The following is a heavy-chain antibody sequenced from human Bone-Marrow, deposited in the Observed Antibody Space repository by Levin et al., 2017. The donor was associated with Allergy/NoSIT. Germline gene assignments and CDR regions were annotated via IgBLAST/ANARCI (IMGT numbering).Heavy chain of an antibody. CDR2: IWYDGSNK. CDR1: GFTFSSYG. Sequence: GESLKISCAASGFTFSSYGMHWVRQAPGKGLEWVAVIWYDGSNKYYADSVKGRLTISRDNSKNTLYLQMNSLRAEDTAVYYCARDPSGGHAFDIWGQGTMVTVSS. J-gene: IGHJ3*02. D-gene: IGHD3-10*01. V-gene: IGHV3-33*01. CDR3: ARDPSGGHAFDI.